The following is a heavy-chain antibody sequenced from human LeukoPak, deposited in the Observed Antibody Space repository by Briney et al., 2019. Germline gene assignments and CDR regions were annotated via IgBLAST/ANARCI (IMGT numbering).Heavy chain of an antibody. Sequence: ASVKVSCQASGYTFTSYDINWVRQATGQGLEWMGWMNPNSGNTGYAQKFQGRVTMTRNTSISTAYMELSSLRSEDTAVYYCARTFSCSGGSCYSPFDYWGQGTLVTVSS. CDR1: GYTFTSYD. V-gene: IGHV1-8*01. CDR2: MNPNSGNT. J-gene: IGHJ4*02. D-gene: IGHD2-15*01. CDR3: ARTFSCSGGSCYSPFDY.